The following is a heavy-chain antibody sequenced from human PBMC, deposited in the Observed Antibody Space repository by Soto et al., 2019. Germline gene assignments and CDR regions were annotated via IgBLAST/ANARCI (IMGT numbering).Heavy chain of an antibody. CDR2: IWFDGSNK. D-gene: IGHD1-20*01. CDR1: GFTFSIYG. J-gene: IGHJ4*02. Sequence: QVQLGEPGGGMGQPGRSLRLSCAASGFTFSIYGMHWVRQAPGKGLEWVALIWFDGSNKYYADSVKGRFTISRDNSKNTLYLQMNSLRAEDTAVYYCARGGITGTTFLGFDYWGQGTLVTVSS. CDR3: ARGGITGTTFLGFDY. V-gene: IGHV3-33*01.